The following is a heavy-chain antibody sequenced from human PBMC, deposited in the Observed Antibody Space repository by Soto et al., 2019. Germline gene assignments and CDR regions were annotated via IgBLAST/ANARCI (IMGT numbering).Heavy chain of an antibody. CDR3: ARDSPIAAAGTGFDP. V-gene: IGHV4-31*03. D-gene: IGHD6-13*01. J-gene: IGHJ5*02. CDR1: GGSISSGGYY. Sequence: SETLSLTCTVSGGSISSGGYYWSWIRQHPGKGLEWIGYIYYSGSTYYNPSLKSRVTISVDTSKNQFSLKLSSVTAADTAVYYCARDSPIAAAGTGFDPWGQGTLVTAPQ. CDR2: IYYSGST.